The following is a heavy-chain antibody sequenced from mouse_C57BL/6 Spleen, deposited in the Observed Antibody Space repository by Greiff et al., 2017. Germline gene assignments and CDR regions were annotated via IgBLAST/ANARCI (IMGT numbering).Heavy chain of an antibody. CDR1: GYTFTSYW. J-gene: IGHJ4*01. D-gene: IGHD2-1*01. V-gene: IGHV1-52*01. CDR3: ARAYGNYGGYAMDY. Sequence: QVQLQQPGAELVRPGSSVKLSCKASGYTFTSYWMHWVKQRPIQGLEWIGNIDPSDSETHYNQKFKDKAILTVDNSSSTAYMQRSSLASDDSAVYYCARAYGNYGGYAMDYWGQGTSVTVSS. CDR2: IDPSDSET.